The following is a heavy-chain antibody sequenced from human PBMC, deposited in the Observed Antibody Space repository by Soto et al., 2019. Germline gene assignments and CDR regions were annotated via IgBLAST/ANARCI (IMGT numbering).Heavy chain of an antibody. CDR1: GYTFTGYC. Sequence: ASVKVSCKASGYTFTGYCISWVRQAPGQGLEWMGWISAYNGNTNYAQKLQGRVTMTTDTSTSTAYMELRSLRSDDTAVYYCARGLRTYYYDSSGGFDPWGQGTLVTVSS. CDR2: ISAYNGNT. J-gene: IGHJ5*02. D-gene: IGHD3-22*01. CDR3: ARGLRTYYYDSSGGFDP. V-gene: IGHV1-18*01.